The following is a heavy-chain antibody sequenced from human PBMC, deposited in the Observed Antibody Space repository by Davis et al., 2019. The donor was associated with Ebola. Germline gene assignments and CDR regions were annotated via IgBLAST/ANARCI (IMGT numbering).Heavy chain of an antibody. V-gene: IGHV1-2*02. CDR2: INPNNGAT. J-gene: IGHJ6*04. CDR1: GYIFPGYY. D-gene: IGHD6-13*01. Sequence: AASVKVSCKASGYIFPGYYIHWVRQAPGQGLEWMGWINPNNGATSYAQRFQGRVTMTRDTSISTAYMDLSSLRSDDTASYYCARDLRYSSSPFHGMDVWGEGTTVTVSS. CDR3: ARDLRYSSSPFHGMDV.